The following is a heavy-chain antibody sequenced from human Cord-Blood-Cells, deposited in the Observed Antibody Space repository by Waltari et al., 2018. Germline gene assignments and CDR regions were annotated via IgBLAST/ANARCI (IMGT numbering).Heavy chain of an antibody. CDR3: ATSTYSSIWYGYFQH. Sequence: QVQLVQSGAEVKKPGASVKVSCKVSGYTLTELSMHWVRQARGKGLEWMGGCDPEDGEAIYAQKFQGRVTMTEYTSTDTAYMELSSLRSEDTAVYYCATSTYSSIWYGYFQHWGKGTLVTVSS. J-gene: IGHJ1*01. CDR1: GYTLTELS. D-gene: IGHD6-13*01. V-gene: IGHV1-24*01. CDR2: CDPEDGEA.